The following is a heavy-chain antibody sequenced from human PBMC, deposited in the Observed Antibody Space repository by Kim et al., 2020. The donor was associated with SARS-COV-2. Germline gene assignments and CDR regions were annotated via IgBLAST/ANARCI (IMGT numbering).Heavy chain of an antibody. J-gene: IGHJ4*02. D-gene: IGHD3-22*01. CDR3: AKRSYYDSSGYHFDY. CDR1: GFTFSSYA. CDR2: ISGSGGRT. Sequence: GGSLRLSCAASGFTFSSYAMSWVRQAPGKGLEWVSAISGSGGRTYYADSVKGRFTISRDNSKNTLYLQMNSLRAEDTAVYYCAKRSYYDSSGYHFDYWGQGTLVTVSS. V-gene: IGHV3-23*01.